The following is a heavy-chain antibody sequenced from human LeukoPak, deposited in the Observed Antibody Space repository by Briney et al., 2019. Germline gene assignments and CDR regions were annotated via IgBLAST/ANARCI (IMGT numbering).Heavy chain of an antibody. D-gene: IGHD6-13*01. Sequence: GGSLRLSCAASGFTFSTYWMSWVRQAPGRGLEWVANIKHDGSEKFYVDSVRGRFTISRDNAKDSLYLQLNSLRAEDTALYYCARITGIEAAGDYWGQGTLVTVSS. CDR1: GFTFSTYW. V-gene: IGHV3-7*04. CDR3: ARITGIEAAGDY. CDR2: IKHDGSEK. J-gene: IGHJ4*02.